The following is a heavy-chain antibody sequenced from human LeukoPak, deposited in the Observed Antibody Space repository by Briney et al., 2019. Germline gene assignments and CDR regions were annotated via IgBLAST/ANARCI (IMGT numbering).Heavy chain of an antibody. CDR2: ISGSGGST. J-gene: IGHJ4*02. CDR1: GFTFSSYA. Sequence: GGSLRLSCAASGFTFSSYAMSWVRQAPGKGLEWVSAISGSGGSTYYADSVKGRFTISRDNSKNTLYLRMNSLRAEDTAVYYCAKGSGSYFSYFDYWGQGTLVTVSS. V-gene: IGHV3-23*01. D-gene: IGHD1-26*01. CDR3: AKGSGSYFSYFDY.